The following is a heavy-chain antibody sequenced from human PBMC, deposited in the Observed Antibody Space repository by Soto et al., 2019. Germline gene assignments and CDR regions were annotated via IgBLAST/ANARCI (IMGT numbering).Heavy chain of an antibody. CDR2: IYYSGST. Sequence: SETLSLTCTVSGGSISSSSYYWGWIRQPPGKGLEWIGSIYYSGSTYYNPSLKSRVTISVDTSKNQFSLKLSSVTAADTAVYYCARQRGELELRKAGFDPWGQGTLVTVSS. CDR3: ARQRGELELRKAGFDP. D-gene: IGHD1-7*01. CDR1: GGSISSSSYY. J-gene: IGHJ5*02. V-gene: IGHV4-39*01.